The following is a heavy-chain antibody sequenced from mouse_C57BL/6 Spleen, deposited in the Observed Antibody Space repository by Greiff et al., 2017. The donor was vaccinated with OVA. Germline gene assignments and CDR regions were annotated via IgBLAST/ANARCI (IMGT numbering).Heavy chain of an antibody. Sequence: VKLQQPGTELVKPGASVKLSCKASGYTFTSYWMHWVKQRPGQGLEWIGNINPSNGGTNYNEKFKSKATLTVDKSSSTAYMQRSSLTSEDSAVYYCARDVYYSYFDYWGQGTTLTVSS. V-gene: IGHV1-53*01. J-gene: IGHJ2*01. CDR3: ARDVYYSYFDY. D-gene: IGHD2-3*01. CDR2: INPSNGGT. CDR1: GYTFTSYW.